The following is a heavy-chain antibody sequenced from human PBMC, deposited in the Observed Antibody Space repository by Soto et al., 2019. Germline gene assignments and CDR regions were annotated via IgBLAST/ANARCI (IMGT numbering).Heavy chain of an antibody. V-gene: IGHV4-31*03. D-gene: IGHD5-18*01. CDR3: ARDRRGYSYEVGGMDV. Sequence: KPSETLSLTCTVSGGSISSGGYYWSWIRQHPGKGLEWIGYIYYSGSTYYNPSLKSRVTISVDTSKNQFSLKLSSVTAADTAVYYCARDRRGYSYEVGGMDVWGQGTTVTVSS. CDR1: GGSISSGGYY. J-gene: IGHJ6*02. CDR2: IYYSGST.